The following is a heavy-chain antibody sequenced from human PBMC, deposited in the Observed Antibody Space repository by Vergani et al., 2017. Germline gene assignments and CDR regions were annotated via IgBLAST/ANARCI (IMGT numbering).Heavy chain of an antibody. CDR1: GFTFSSYA. V-gene: IGHV3-23*01. J-gene: IGHJ2*01. D-gene: IGHD4-23*01. Sequence: EVQLLESGGGLVQPGGSLRLSCAASGFTFSSYAMSWVRQAPGKGLEWVSAISGSGGSTYYADSVKGRFTISRDNSKNTLYLQMNSLRAEDTAVYYCAKDWGLTVVTRRSDWXFDLWGRGTLVTVSS. CDR3: AKDWGLTVVTRRSDWXFDL. CDR2: ISGSGGST.